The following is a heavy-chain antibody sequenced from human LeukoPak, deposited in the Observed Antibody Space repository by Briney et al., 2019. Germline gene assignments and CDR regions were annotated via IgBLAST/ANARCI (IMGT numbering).Heavy chain of an antibody. CDR2: IDYSGST. J-gene: IGHJ5*02. CDR1: GGSISSGDYY. V-gene: IGHV4-30-4*08. CDR3: ARSITMIVVVITPGWFDP. D-gene: IGHD3-22*01. Sequence: SETLSLTCTVSGGSISSGDYYWSWIRPPPGKVLVWRGYIDYSGSTYYNPSLKSRVTISVDTSKNQFSLKLSSVTAADTAVYYCARSITMIVVVITPGWFDPWGQGTLVTVSS.